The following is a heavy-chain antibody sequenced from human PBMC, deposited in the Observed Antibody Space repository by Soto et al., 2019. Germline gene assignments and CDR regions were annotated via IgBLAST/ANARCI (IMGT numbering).Heavy chain of an antibody. V-gene: IGHV1-69*13. J-gene: IGHJ6*02. D-gene: IGHD5-18*01. CDR2: IIPIFGTA. CDR1: GGTFSSYA. CDR3: ARAGEGTAMGEGDYYYYYGMDV. Sequence: SVKVSCKASGGTFSSYAISWVRQAPGQGLEWMGGIIPIFGTANYAQKFQGRVTITADESTSTAYMELSSLRSEDTAVYYCARAGEGTAMGEGDYYYYYGMDVWGQGTTVTVSS.